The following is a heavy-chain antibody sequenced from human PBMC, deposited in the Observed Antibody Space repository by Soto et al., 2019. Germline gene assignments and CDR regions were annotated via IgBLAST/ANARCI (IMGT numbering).Heavy chain of an antibody. V-gene: IGHV4-39*01. Sequence: QLQLQESGPGLVKPSETLSLTCTVSGGSISSSSYYWGWIRQPPGKGLEWIGNIYYSGSTYYNPSLRSRVTTSVDTSNNQFSLKLSSVTAADTAVYYCATCPYSSGCPYFDYWGQGTLVTVSS. CDR3: ATCPYSSGCPYFDY. J-gene: IGHJ4*02. D-gene: IGHD6-19*01. CDR2: IYYSGST. CDR1: GGSISSSSYY.